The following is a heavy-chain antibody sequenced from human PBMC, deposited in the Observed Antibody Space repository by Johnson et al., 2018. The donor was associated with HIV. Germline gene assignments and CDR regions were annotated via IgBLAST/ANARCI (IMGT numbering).Heavy chain of an antibody. CDR3: ARGFCSNGVCSSLLGFDAFDI. V-gene: IGHV3-30*14. J-gene: IGHJ3*02. D-gene: IGHD2-8*01. CDR1: GFTFSSYA. CDR2: ISYDGSNK. Sequence: QMQLVESGGGVVQPGRSLRLSCAASGFTFSSYAMHWVRQAPGKGLEWVAVISYDGSNKYYADSVKGRFTISRDNSKNPLYLQMNTLSAEDTAVYFCARGFCSNGVCSSLLGFDAFDIWGQGTTVTVSS.